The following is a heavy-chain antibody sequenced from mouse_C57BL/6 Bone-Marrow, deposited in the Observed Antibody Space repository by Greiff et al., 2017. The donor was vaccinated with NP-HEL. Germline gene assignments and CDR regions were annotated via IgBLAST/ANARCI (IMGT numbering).Heavy chain of an antibody. D-gene: IGHD2-2*01. J-gene: IGHJ2*01. CDR2: IDPEDGDT. Sequence: EVQLQQSGAELVRPGASVKLSCTASGFNITDYYMNWVKQRPEQGLEWIGRIDPEDGDTEYAPKFQGKATMTADTSSNTAYLQLSSLTSEDTAVYYCTTDYYGYSMDYWGQGTTLTVSS. CDR3: TTDYYGYSMDY. CDR1: GFNITDYY. V-gene: IGHV14-1*01.